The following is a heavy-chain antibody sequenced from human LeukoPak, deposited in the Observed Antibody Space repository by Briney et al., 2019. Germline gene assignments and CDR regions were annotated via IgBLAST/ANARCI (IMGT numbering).Heavy chain of an antibody. D-gene: IGHD6-13*01. CDR1: GYSISSGYY. Sequence: SETLSLTCTVSGYSISSGYYWGWIRQPPGKGLEWIGSIYHSGSTYYNPSLKSRVTISVDTSKNQFSLKLSSVTAADTAVYYCAREAVAGFPPFSYYYYFYMYVWGKGTTVTVSS. V-gene: IGHV4-38-2*02. J-gene: IGHJ6*03. CDR3: AREAVAGFPPFSYYYYFYMYV. CDR2: IYHSGST.